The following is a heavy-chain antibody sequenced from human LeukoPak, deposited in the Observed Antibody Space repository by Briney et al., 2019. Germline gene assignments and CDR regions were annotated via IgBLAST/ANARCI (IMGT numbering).Heavy chain of an antibody. V-gene: IGHV4-34*01. CDR1: GGSFSGYY. D-gene: IGHD3-22*01. CDR2: INHSGST. J-gene: IGHJ4*02. Sequence: SETLSLTCAVYGGSFSGYYWSWIRQPPGKGLEWIGEINHSGSTNYNPSLKSRVTISVDTSKNQFSLKLSSVTAADTAVYYCARQTMIVDPSLDSWGQGTLVTVSS. CDR3: ARQTMIVDPSLDS.